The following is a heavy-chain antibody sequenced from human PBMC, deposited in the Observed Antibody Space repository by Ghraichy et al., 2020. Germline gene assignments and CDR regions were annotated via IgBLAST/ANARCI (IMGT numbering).Heavy chain of an antibody. CDR1: GFSFSDSH. CDR2: IRIRGNSYAT. J-gene: IGHJ3*02. CDR3: TSDSSSYYAHDI. Sequence: GGSLRLSCAASGFSFSDSHVHWVRQASGKGLEWVGRIRIRGNSYATAYGPSVGGRFTISRDDSKNTAYLEMNSLKTEDTAVYYCTSDSSSYYAHDIWGQGTMVTVSS. V-gene: IGHV3-73*01. D-gene: IGHD3-22*01.